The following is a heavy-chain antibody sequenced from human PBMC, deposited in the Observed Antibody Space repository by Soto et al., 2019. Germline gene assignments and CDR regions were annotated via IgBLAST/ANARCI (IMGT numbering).Heavy chain of an antibody. CDR1: GGTFSSYA. CDR3: ASTTRGYSGYALFDY. Sequence: QVQLVQSGAEVKKPGSSVKVSCTASGGTFSSYAISWVRQAPGQGLEWMGGIIPIFGTANYAQKFQGRVTITADESTSTAYMERSSLRSEDTAVYYCASTTRGYSGYALFDYWGQGTLVTVSS. CDR2: IIPIFGTA. V-gene: IGHV1-69*01. D-gene: IGHD5-12*01. J-gene: IGHJ4*02.